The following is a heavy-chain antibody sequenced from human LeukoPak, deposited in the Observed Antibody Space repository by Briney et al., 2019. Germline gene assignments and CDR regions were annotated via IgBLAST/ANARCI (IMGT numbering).Heavy chain of an antibody. V-gene: IGHV3-30*04. Sequence: GKSLTLSCVVSGFNFDNFAMHWVRQPLGKGLEWVAVISHDGRTKYYADSMKGRITISRDNSKNTLFLQMNNLRSEDTAVYFCARPSPPGDGYNPPDHWSQGTLVTVSS. CDR1: GFNFDNFA. J-gene: IGHJ4*02. CDR3: ARPSPPGDGYNPPDH. CDR2: ISHDGRTK. D-gene: IGHD5-24*01.